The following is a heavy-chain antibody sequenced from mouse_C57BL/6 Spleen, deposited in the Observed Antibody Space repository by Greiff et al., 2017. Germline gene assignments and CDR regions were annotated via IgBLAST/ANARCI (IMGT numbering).Heavy chain of an antibody. D-gene: IGHD2-2*01. J-gene: IGHJ3*01. Sequence: EVQLVESGGGLVQPKGSLKLSCAASGFSFNPYAMNWVRQAPGKGLEWVARIRSKRNNYETYYAGSVKNRFTISKDESESMLYLQMNNLKTEYTAMYYCLDGYDWCAYWGQGTLVTVSA. V-gene: IGHV10-1*01. CDR2: IRSKRNNYET. CDR1: GFSFNPYA. CDR3: LDGYDWCAY.